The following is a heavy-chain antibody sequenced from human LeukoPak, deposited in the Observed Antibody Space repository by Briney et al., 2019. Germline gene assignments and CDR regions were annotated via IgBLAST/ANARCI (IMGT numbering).Heavy chain of an antibody. CDR3: ARAHGWPGGDAFDI. CDR2: IDHSGST. V-gene: IGHV4-34*01. Sequence: SETLSLTCAVYGGSFSGYYWSWIRQPPGKGLEWIGEIDHSGSTNYNPSLKSRVTISVDTSKNQFSLKLSSVTAADTAVYYCARAHGWPGGDAFDIWGQGTMVTVSS. J-gene: IGHJ3*02. CDR1: GGSFSGYY. D-gene: IGHD6-19*01.